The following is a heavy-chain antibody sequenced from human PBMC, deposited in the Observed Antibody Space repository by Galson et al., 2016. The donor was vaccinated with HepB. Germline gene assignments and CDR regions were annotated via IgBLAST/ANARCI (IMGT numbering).Heavy chain of an antibody. CDR3: ASSVRGSGSPPGGY. D-gene: IGHD3-10*01. J-gene: IGHJ4*02. CDR1: GFTFSTYW. V-gene: IGHV3-74*01. CDR2: INSDGSST. Sequence: SLRLSCAASGFTFSTYWMHWVRQAPGKGLVWVSRINSDGSSTGFADSVKGRFTISRDNAKNTLYLQMNSLRAEDTAVCYCASSVRGSGSPPGGYWGQGTLVTVAS.